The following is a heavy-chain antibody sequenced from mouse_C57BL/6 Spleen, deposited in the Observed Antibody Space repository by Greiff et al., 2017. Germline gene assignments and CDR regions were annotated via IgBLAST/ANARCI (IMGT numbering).Heavy chain of an antibody. CDR3: ARLCSSYFDY. CDR1: GYTFTDYY. CDR2: INPYNGGT. J-gene: IGHJ2*01. Sequence: EVKLQESGPVLVKPGASVKMSCKASGYTFTDYYMNWVKQSHGKSLEWIGVINPYNGGTSYNQKFKGKATLTVDKSSSTAYMELNSLTSEDSAVYYCARLCSSYFDYWGQGTTLTVSS. D-gene: IGHD1-1*01. V-gene: IGHV1-19*01.